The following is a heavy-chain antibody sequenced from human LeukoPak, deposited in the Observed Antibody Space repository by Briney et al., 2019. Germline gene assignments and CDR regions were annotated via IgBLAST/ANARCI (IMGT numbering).Heavy chain of an antibody. CDR2: IYSGGST. J-gene: IGHJ4*02. Sequence: GSLRLSCAASGFTVSSNYMSWVRQAPGKGLEWVSVIYSGGSTYYADSVKGRFTISRDNSKNTLYLQMNSLRAEDTAVYYCARDGDHGSGWYRPFDYWGQGTLVTVSS. V-gene: IGHV3-66*01. CDR3: ARDGDHGSGWYRPFDY. CDR1: GFTVSSNY. D-gene: IGHD6-19*01.